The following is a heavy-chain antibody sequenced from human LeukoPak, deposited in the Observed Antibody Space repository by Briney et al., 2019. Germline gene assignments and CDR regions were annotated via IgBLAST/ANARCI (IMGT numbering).Heavy chain of an antibody. J-gene: IGHJ4*02. CDR3: AKDQGFDYYDSSGYYLDY. CDR1: GFTFSSHN. CDR2: ISGRGNYI. D-gene: IGHD3-22*01. Sequence: GGSLRLSCAASGFTFSSHNMNWVRQAPGKGLEWVSSISGRGNYIFYADSVKGRFTISRDSAKNSLSLRMNSLRAEDTAVYYCAKDQGFDYYDSSGYYLDYWGQGTLVTVSS. V-gene: IGHV3-21*01.